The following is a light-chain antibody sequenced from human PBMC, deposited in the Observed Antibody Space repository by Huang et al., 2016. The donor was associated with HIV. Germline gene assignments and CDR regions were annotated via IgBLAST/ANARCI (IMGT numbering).Light chain of an antibody. CDR3: QQYDNWPPGLT. Sequence: EIMMTQSPATLSVSPGGRATLSCRASQNVRNNLAWYQQKTGQAPRLLIYDTSTRASDIPARFTGSGSGTEFTLTISGLQSEDFAIYYCQQYDNWPPGLTFGGGTKVEI. J-gene: IGKJ4*01. V-gene: IGKV3D-15*01. CDR1: QNVRNN. CDR2: DTS.